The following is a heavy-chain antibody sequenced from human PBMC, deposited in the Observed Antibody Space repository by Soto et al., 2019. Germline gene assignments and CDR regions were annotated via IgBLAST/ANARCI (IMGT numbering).Heavy chain of an antibody. Sequence: PXESLTISWKGSGYSFTSYWLIWVRQMPGKGLEWMGRIDPSDSYTNYSPSFQGHVTISADKSISTAYLQWSSLKASDTAMYYCARRGTAMPSYGMDVWGQGTTVTVSS. J-gene: IGHJ6*02. CDR2: IDPSDSYT. V-gene: IGHV5-10-1*01. D-gene: IGHD2-2*01. CDR1: GYSFTSYW. CDR3: ARRGTAMPSYGMDV.